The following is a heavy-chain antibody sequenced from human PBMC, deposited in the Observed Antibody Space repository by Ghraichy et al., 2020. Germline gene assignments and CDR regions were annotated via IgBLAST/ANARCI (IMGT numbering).Heavy chain of an antibody. CDR3: AKGEEIGYCSGGSCPRYYFDY. CDR1: GYTFTSYY. CDR2: INPSGGST. J-gene: IGHJ4*02. V-gene: IGHV1-46*03. Sequence: ASVKVSCKASGYTFTSYYMHWVRQAPGQGLEWMGIINPSGGSTSYAQKFQGRVTMTRDTSTSTVYMELSSLRSEDTAVYYCAKGEEIGYCSGGSCPRYYFDYWGQGTLVTVSS. D-gene: IGHD2-15*01.